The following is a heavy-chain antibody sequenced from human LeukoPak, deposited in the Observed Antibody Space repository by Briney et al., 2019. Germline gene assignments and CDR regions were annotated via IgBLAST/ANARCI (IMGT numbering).Heavy chain of an antibody. Sequence: PGGSLRLSCAASGFTFSNNGMHWVRQAPGKGLEWVAVISFDGSVKYYGDSMKGRFTISRDNSKNTLYLEMNSLRGEDTAVYYCTKDISHCSQSTCCGGYFDNWGQGTLVTVSS. D-gene: IGHD2-15*01. CDR3: TKDISHCSQSTCCGGYFDN. CDR2: ISFDGSVK. J-gene: IGHJ4*02. CDR1: GFTFSNNG. V-gene: IGHV3-30*18.